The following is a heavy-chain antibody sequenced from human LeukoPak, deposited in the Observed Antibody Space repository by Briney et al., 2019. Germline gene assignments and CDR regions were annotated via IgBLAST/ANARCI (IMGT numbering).Heavy chain of an antibody. V-gene: IGHV4-28*01. Sequence: PSDTLSLTCAVSGYSISSSNWWGWIRQPPGKGLEWIGYIYYSGSTYYNPSLKSRVTMSVDTSKNQFSLKLSSVTAVDTAVYYCARIPTSSSSWYFDYWGQGTLVTVSS. CDR1: GYSISSSNW. D-gene: IGHD6-13*01. J-gene: IGHJ4*02. CDR2: IYYSGST. CDR3: ARIPTSSSSWYFDY.